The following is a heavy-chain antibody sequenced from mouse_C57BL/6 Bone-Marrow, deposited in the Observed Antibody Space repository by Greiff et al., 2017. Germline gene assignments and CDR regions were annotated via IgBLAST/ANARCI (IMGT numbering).Heavy chain of an antibody. J-gene: IGHJ3*01. CDR1: GYSFTGYY. CDR3: ARRAY. CDR2: FNPSTGGT. Sequence: VQLQQSGPELVKPGASVKISCKASGYSFTGYYMNWVKQSPEKSLEWIGEFNPSTGGTTYNQKFKAKATLTVDKSSSTAYMQLKSLTSEDSAVYYCARRAYWGQGTLVTVSA. V-gene: IGHV1-42*01.